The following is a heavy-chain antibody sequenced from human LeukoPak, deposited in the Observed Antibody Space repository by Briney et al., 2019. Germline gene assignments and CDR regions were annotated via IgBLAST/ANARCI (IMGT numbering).Heavy chain of an antibody. J-gene: IGHJ6*02. D-gene: IGHD3-3*01. V-gene: IGHV4-61*01. Sequence: SETLSLTCTVSGGSVSSGSYYWSWIRQPPGKGLEWIGYIYYSGSTNYNPSLKSRVTISVDTSKNQFSLKLSSVTAADTAVYYCARDHTSSYDFWSGYYTRYYGMDVWGQGTTVTVSS. CDR2: IYYSGST. CDR1: GGSVSSGSYY. CDR3: ARDHTSSYDFWSGYYTRYYGMDV.